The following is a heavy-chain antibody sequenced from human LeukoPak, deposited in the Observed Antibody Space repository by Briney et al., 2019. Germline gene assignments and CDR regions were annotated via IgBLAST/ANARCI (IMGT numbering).Heavy chain of an antibody. CDR3: ARDALSTVTTYIDY. V-gene: IGHV3-30*04. CDR1: GFTFSSYA. J-gene: IGHJ4*02. D-gene: IGHD4-17*01. CDR2: ISYDGSNK. Sequence: HPGGSLRLSCAASGFTFSSYAMHWVRQAPGKGLEWVAVISYDGSNKYYADSVKGRFTISRDNSKNTLYLQMNSLRAEDTAVYYCARDALSTVTTYIDYWGQGTLVTVSS.